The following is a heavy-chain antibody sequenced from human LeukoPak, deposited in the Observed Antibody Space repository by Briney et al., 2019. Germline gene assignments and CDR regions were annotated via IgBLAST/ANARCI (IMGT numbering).Heavy chain of an antibody. D-gene: IGHD5/OR15-5a*01. V-gene: IGHV4-59*01. CDR1: GGSMSSYS. J-gene: IGHJ6*03. Sequence: SETLSLTCTVSGGSMSSYSWSWIRQPPGKGLEWIANIYYSGSTNYNPSFKSRVTISIDTSKNQFSLKLSSVTAADTAVYYCARGTVSMYYMDVWGKGTTVTISS. CDR2: IYYSGST. CDR3: ARGTVSMYYMDV.